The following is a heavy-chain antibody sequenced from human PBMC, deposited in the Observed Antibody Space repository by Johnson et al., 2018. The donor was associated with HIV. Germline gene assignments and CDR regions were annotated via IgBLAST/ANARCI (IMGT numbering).Heavy chain of an antibody. D-gene: IGHD3-3*02. Sequence: VQLVESGGGVVRPGESLRLSCAASGFTFDDYDMKWVRQAPGKGLEWVSGINWNGGRTSYADSVKGRFTISRDNAKNTLYLQMDSLGAEDTAVYFCARVQVLADDVFNIWGQGTMVTVAS. J-gene: IGHJ3*02. CDR3: ARVQVLADDVFNI. CDR1: GFTFDDYD. CDR2: INWNGGRT. V-gene: IGHV3-20*04.